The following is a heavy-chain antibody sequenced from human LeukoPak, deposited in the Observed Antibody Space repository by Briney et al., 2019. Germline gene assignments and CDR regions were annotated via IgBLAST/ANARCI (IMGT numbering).Heavy chain of an antibody. V-gene: IGHV4-59*01. CDR3: AREEEDCSSTSCYTKFDY. CDR2: IYYSGST. J-gene: IGHJ4*02. Sequence: SETLSLTCTVSGGSISSYYWSWIRQPPGEGLEWIGYIYYSGSTNYNPSLKSRVTISVDTSKNQFSLKLSSVTAADTAVYYCAREEEDCSSTSCYTKFDYWGQGTLVTVSS. CDR1: GGSISSYY. D-gene: IGHD2-2*02.